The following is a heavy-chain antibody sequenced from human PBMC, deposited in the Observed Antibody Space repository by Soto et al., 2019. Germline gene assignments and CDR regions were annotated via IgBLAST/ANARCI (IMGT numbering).Heavy chain of an antibody. CDR3: AREAAAGTFDY. D-gene: IGHD6-13*01. CDR2: IGTAGDT. V-gene: IGHV3-13*01. J-gene: IGHJ4*02. Sequence: GGSLRLSCAASGFTFSSYDMHWVRQATGKGLEWVSAIGTAGDTYYPGSVKGRFTISRENAKNSLYLQMNSLRAEDTAVYYCAREAAAGTFDYWGQGTLVTVSS. CDR1: GFTFSSYD.